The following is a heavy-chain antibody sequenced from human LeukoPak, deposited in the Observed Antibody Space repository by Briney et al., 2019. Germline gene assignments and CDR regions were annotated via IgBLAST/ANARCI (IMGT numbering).Heavy chain of an antibody. CDR1: ADILSTNSAA. Sequence: SQTLSLTCALSADILSTNSAAGNWISQSPSRGLEWLGRTYYRSKLYSDYAVSVKSRITITADTAKNHFSLRLNSVIPDDTAVYYCARGLGSGWFAYDYWGEGTLVTVSS. CDR2: TYYRSKLYS. J-gene: IGHJ4*02. D-gene: IGHD6-19*01. CDR3: ARGLGSGWFAYDY. V-gene: IGHV6-1*01.